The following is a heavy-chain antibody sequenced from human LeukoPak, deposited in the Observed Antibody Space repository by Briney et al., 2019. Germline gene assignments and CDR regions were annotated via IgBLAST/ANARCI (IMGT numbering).Heavy chain of an antibody. CDR1: GGSISSGGYS. CDR3: ARAGFMITFGGVIALHPFDY. V-gene: IGHV4-30-2*01. D-gene: IGHD3-16*02. Sequence: KPSQPLSLTCAVSGGSISSGGYSWRWIRQPPGKGLEWIGYIYHSGSTYYNPSLKSRVTISVDRSKNQFSLKLSSVTAADTAVYYCARAGFMITFGGVIALHPFDYWGQGTLVTVSS. CDR2: IYHSGST. J-gene: IGHJ4*02.